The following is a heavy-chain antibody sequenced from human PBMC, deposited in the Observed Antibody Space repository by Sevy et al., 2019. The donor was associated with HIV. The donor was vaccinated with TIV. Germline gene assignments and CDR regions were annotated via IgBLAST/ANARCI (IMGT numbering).Heavy chain of an antibody. Sequence: GGSLRLSCSASGFTFSSYAMHWVRQAPGKGLEYVSAISSNGGSTYYADSVKGRFTISRDNSKNTLYLQMSSLRAEDTAVYYCVKDEESSSWYGDYYYYYYMDVWVKGTTVTVSS. J-gene: IGHJ6*03. D-gene: IGHD6-13*01. CDR1: GFTFSSYA. CDR2: ISSNGGST. CDR3: VKDEESSSWYGDYYYYYYMDV. V-gene: IGHV3-64D*06.